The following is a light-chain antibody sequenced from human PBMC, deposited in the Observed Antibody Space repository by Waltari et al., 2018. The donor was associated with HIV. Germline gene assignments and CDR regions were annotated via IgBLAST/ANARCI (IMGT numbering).Light chain of an antibody. Sequence: QSALTQPASVSGSPGQSITISCTGTNSDLGAYNYVSWYQQPPGKAPKLLLYEVSNRPSGVSNRFSGSKSGTTASLTISGLQAEDEADYYCSSYTGTSTLYVFGPGTKVTVL. J-gene: IGLJ1*01. CDR1: NSDLGAYNY. CDR3: SSYTGTSTLYV. V-gene: IGLV2-14*01. CDR2: EVS.